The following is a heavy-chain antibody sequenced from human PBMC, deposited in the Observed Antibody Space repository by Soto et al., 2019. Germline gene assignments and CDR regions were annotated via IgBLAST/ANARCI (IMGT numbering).Heavy chain of an antibody. CDR2: ISSSSSYI. CDR1: GFAFSSYS. Sequence: GGSLRLSCAASGFAFSSYSMNWVRQAPGKGLEWVSSISSSSSYIYYADSVKGRFTISRDNAKNSLYLQMNSLRAEDTAVYYCASLGIVGATSLDYWGQGTLVTVSS. D-gene: IGHD1-26*01. J-gene: IGHJ4*02. CDR3: ASLGIVGATSLDY. V-gene: IGHV3-21*01.